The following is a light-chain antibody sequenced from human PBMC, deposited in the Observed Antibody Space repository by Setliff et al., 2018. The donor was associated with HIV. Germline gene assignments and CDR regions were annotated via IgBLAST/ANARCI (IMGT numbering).Light chain of an antibody. Sequence: QSALTQPASVSGTPGQSITISCTGSSSDIGTYDRVSWYQQRPDGGPRLIIYDVTHRPSGVPHRFSGSKSGNTASLTISGLQTEDEADYYCMSYLSTNSYVFGTGTRSPS. V-gene: IGLV2-14*03. CDR1: SSDIGTYDR. CDR2: DVT. J-gene: IGLJ1*01. CDR3: MSYLSTNSYV.